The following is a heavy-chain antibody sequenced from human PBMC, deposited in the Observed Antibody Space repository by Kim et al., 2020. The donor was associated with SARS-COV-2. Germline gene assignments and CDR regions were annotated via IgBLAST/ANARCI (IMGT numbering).Heavy chain of an antibody. CDR1: GDSIINSNYY. D-gene: IGHD6-19*01. CDR2: IYCNGIT. CDR3: ARVRAGYEYYYAMDV. J-gene: IGHJ6*01. Sequence: SETLSLTCTVSGDSIINSNYYWGWIRQSPGGGLEWIGNIYCNGITYYNPSVKSRLTMSVDTSQNHFSLRLTSVTAADTATYYCARVRAGYEYYYAMDVWG. V-gene: IGHV4-39*02.